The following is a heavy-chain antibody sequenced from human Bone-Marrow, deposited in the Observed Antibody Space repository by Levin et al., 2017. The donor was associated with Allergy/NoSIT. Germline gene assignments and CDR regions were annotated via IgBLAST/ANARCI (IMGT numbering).Heavy chain of an antibody. V-gene: IGHV3-20*04. D-gene: IGHD3-10*01. CDR1: SFTFDDYD. CDR2: INWDGGST. Sequence: GGSLRLSCVTSSFTFDDYDMSWVRQVPGKRLERVCAINWDGGSTHYTDSVKGRFTISRDNAKNVLYLQMNSLGAEDTAFYYCGRHSTGWGSYYYFDFWGRGTLVTVSS. J-gene: IGHJ2*01. CDR3: GRHSTGWGSYYYFDF.